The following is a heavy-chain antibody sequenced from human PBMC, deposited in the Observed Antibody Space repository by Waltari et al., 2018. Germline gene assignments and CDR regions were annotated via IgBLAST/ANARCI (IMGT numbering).Heavy chain of an antibody. Sequence: QAQLVESGGGVVQPGMSLRLPCTGTGLSLSSYGMHWVRQAPGKGVGWVERIWFDGGQTYYADSVRGRFTISRDNSKNTLYLDMISLKLNDTAIYYCAKDAFGNTYVDHWGQGTLVTVAS. CDR1: GLSLSSYG. D-gene: IGHD3-10*01. CDR3: AKDAFGNTYVDH. J-gene: IGHJ4*02. CDR2: IWFDGGQT. V-gene: IGHV3-33*06.